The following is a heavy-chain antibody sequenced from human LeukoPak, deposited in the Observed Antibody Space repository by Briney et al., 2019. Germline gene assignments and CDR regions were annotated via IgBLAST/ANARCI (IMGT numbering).Heavy chain of an antibody. CDR1: GFTFSSYS. Sequence: PGGSLRLSCAASGFTFSSYSMNWVRQAPGKGLEWVSSISSSSSYIYYADSAKGRFTISRDNAKNSLYLQMNSLRAEDTAVYYCARDSNTVGAFDIWGQGTMVTVSS. CDR2: ISSSSSYI. V-gene: IGHV3-21*01. J-gene: IGHJ3*02. D-gene: IGHD4-17*01. CDR3: ARDSNTVGAFDI.